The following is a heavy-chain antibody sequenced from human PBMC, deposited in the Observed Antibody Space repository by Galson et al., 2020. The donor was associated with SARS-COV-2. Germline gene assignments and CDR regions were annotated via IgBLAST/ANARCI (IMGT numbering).Heavy chain of an antibody. CDR3: ARTTVVTAIRDGMDV. D-gene: IGHD2-21*02. CDR1: GFTFSSYA. V-gene: IGHV3-64*01. CDR2: ISSNGGST. Sequence: GGSLRLSCAASGFTFSSYAMHWVRQAPGKGLEYVSAISSNGGSTYYANSVKGRFTISRDNSKNTLYLQMGSLRAEDMAVYYCARTTVVTAIRDGMDVWGQGTTVTVSS. J-gene: IGHJ6*02.